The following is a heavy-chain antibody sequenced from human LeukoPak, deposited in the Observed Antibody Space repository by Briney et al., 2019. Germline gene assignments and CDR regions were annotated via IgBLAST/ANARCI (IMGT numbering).Heavy chain of an antibody. V-gene: IGHV4-31*03. CDR1: GGSISSGGYY. J-gene: IGHJ6*02. CDR2: IYYSGNT. Sequence: SETLSLTCSVSGGSISSGGYYWSWIRQHPGKGLERIGYIYYSGNTYYNPSLKSRVIISVDTSKNQFSLKVNSVTAADTAVYYCARDARFSGTPPFGMDVWGQGTTVTVSS. CDR3: ARDARFSGTPPFGMDV. D-gene: IGHD6-25*01.